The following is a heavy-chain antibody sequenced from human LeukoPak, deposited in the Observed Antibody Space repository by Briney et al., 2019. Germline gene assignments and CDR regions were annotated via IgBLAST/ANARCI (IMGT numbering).Heavy chain of an antibody. J-gene: IGHJ5*02. CDR2: INPNSGGT. D-gene: IGHD3-22*01. CDR3: ARGREWRHYDSSGYPNWFDH. CDR1: GYTFTGYY. V-gene: IGHV1-2*06. Sequence: ASVKVSCKASGYTFTGYYMHWVRQAPGQGLEWMGRINPNSGGTNYAQKFQGRVTITRDTSASTAYMELSSLRSEDTAVYYCARGREWRHYDSSGYPNWFDHWGQGTLVTVSS.